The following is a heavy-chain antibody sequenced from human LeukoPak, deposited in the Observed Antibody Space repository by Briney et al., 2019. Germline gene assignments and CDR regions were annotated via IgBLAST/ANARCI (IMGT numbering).Heavy chain of an antibody. D-gene: IGHD6-13*01. V-gene: IGHV4-34*01. Sequence: SETLSLTCAVYGGSFSGYYWSWIRQPPGKGLEWIGEINHSGSTNYNPSLKSRVTISVDTSKNQFSLKLSSVTAADTAVYYCARGLVPGYSSSRRAFDIWGQGTMVTVSS. CDR3: ARGLVPGYSSSRRAFDI. J-gene: IGHJ3*02. CDR1: GGSFSGYY. CDR2: INHSGST.